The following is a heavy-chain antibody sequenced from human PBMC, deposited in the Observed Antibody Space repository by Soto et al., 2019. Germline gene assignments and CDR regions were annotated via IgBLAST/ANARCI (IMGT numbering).Heavy chain of an antibody. J-gene: IGHJ4*02. Sequence: QVQLVESGGALVKPEGSLRLSCAASGFTFSDSYMSWIRQAPGKGLEWVSYISSSGSTLYYADSVKGRFTISRDNARNSLYLQMNSLRAEDTAVYFCARARGITGTFNNWGQGTLVTVPS. CDR1: GFTFSDSY. D-gene: IGHD1-7*01. CDR3: ARARGITGTFNN. V-gene: IGHV3-11*01. CDR2: ISSSGSTL.